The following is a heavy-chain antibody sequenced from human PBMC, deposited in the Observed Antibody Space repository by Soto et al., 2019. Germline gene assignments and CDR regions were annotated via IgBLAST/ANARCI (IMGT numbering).Heavy chain of an antibody. J-gene: IGHJ4*02. Sequence: GGSLRLSCAASGFTVSSNYMSWVRQAPGKGLKWVSVIYSGGSTYYADSVKGRFTISRDNSKNTLYLQMNSLRAEDTAVYYCARMQGYSYHQTHFDYWGQGTLVTVSS. D-gene: IGHD5-18*01. CDR3: ARMQGYSYHQTHFDY. V-gene: IGHV3-53*01. CDR2: IYSGGST. CDR1: GFTVSSNY.